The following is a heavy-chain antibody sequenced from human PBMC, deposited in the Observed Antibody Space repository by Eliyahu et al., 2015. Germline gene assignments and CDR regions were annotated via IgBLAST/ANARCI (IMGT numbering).Heavy chain of an antibody. V-gene: IGHV4-39*01. J-gene: IGHJ5*02. Sequence: VKPSETLSLTCTVSGGSISSSSYYWGWIRQPPGKGLEWIGSIYYSGSTYYNPSLKSRVTISVDTSKNQFSLKLSSVTAADTAVYYCARLGDYGDYDWFDPWGQGTLVTVSS. CDR1: GGSISSSSYY. D-gene: IGHD4-17*01. CDR2: IYYSGST. CDR3: ARLGDYGDYDWFDP.